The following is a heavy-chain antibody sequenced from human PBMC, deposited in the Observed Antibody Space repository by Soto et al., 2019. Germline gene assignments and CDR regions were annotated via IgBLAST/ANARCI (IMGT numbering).Heavy chain of an antibody. V-gene: IGHV3-72*01. J-gene: IGHJ5*02. CDR1: GFTFSDQY. D-gene: IGHD3-10*01. CDR2: VRNKASSFTT. CDR3: ASSSRGTYRYFNP. Sequence: GGSLRLSCAASGFTFSDQYMEWVRQAPGKGLEWVGRVRNKASSFTTEYAESVKGRFTISRDDSKNSLHLQMDSLKTEDTAVYYCASSSRGTYRYFNPWGQGVLVTVSS.